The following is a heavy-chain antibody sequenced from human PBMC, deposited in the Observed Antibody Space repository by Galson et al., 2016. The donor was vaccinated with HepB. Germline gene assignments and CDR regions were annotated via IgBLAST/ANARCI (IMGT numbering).Heavy chain of an antibody. D-gene: IGHD2-21*02. CDR2: IYYSGTM. CDR1: SGSISGYY. J-gene: IGHJ4*02. V-gene: IGHV4-59*01. CDR3: ARHPYCGSDCYLYYLDD. Sequence: ETLSLTCSVSSGSISGYYWTWIRQPPGKGLEWIGYIYYSGTMNYNPSLKSRVSMSVDTSKNQFSLKLNSVTAADTAVYYCARHPYCGSDCYLYYLDDWGQGTLVTVSS.